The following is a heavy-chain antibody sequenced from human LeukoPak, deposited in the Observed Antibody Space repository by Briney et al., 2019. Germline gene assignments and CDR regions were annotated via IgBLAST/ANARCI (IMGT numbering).Heavy chain of an antibody. CDR3: VRYRWVAPMYYFYS. CDR1: GFTFSSYA. J-gene: IGHJ4*02. Sequence: GGSLRLSCVASGFTFSSYAMSWVRQAPGKGLEWVSPISDSGDITYYADSVKGRFTISRDNSKNTLYLHMNSLRAEDTAVYYCVRYRWVAPMYYFYSTGRGTLVTVSS. D-gene: IGHD2-8*02. V-gene: IGHV3-23*01. CDR2: ISDSGDIT.